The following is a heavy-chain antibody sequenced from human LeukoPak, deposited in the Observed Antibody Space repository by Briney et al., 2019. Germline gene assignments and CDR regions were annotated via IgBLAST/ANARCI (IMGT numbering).Heavy chain of an antibody. CDR1: GYTFTSYY. J-gene: IGHJ3*02. D-gene: IGHD3-16*01. Sequence: ASVKVSCKASGYTFTSYYMHWVRQAPGQGLEWMGIINPSGGSTSYAQKFQGRVTMTTDTSTNTAYMELRSLRSDDTAVYYCARATGTWGHDGFDIWGQGTMVTVSS. V-gene: IGHV1-46*01. CDR2: INPSGGST. CDR3: ARATGTWGHDGFDI.